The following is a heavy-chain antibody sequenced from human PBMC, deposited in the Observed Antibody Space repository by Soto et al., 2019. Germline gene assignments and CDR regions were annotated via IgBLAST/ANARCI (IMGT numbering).Heavy chain of an antibody. CDR3: ARDRPFCSGGSCYFIDY. D-gene: IGHD2-15*01. CDR1: GGTFSSYA. V-gene: IGHV1-18*01. J-gene: IGHJ4*02. CDR2: ISAYNGNT. Sequence: ASVKVSCKASGGTFSSYAISCVRQAPGQGLEWMGWISAYNGNTNYAQKLQGRVTMTTDTSTSTAYMELRSLRSDDTAVYYCARDRPFCSGGSCYFIDYWGQGTLVTVSS.